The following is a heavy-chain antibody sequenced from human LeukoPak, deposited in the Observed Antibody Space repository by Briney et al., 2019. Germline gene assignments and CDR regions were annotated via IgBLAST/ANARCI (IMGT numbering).Heavy chain of an antibody. CDR3: ATYSSSRSAFGMDV. V-gene: IGHV4-34*01. CDR2: INHSGGT. J-gene: IGHJ6*02. D-gene: IGHD6-13*01. Sequence: SETLSLTCAVYGGSYSGYYWSWIRQPPGKGLEWIGEINHSGGTNYNPSLKSRVTISVDTSKNQFSLKLSSVTAADTAVYYCATYSSSRSAFGMDVWGQGTTVTVSS. CDR1: GGSYSGYY.